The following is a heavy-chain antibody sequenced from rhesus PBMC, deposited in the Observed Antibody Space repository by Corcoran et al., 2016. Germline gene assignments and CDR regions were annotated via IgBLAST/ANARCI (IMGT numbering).Heavy chain of an antibody. Sequence: QVQLQESGPGLVKPSETLSLTCTVSGASISINWWRWIHPPPGLHLEWIGEINGNRGTNNSNPSRNGRVTISKDESKNQFSLKLISVTAADTAVYYCARELTGVIIMTWKSPYYGLDSWGQGVVVTVSS. CDR2: INGNRGTN. V-gene: IGHV4-80*01. J-gene: IGHJ6*01. D-gene: IGHD3-34*01. CDR1: GASISINW. CDR3: ARELTGVIIMTWKSPYYGLDS.